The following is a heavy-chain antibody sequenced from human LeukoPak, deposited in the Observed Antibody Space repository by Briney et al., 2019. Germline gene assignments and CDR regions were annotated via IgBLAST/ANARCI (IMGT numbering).Heavy chain of an antibody. CDR2: ISGSGGST. CDR1: GFTFSSYA. Sequence: PGGSLRLSCAASGFTFSSYAMSWVRQAPGKGLEWVSAISGSGGSTYYADSVKGRFTISRDNSKNTLYLQMNSLRAEDTAVYYCANNPMEYQLPPNYYYYYMDVWGKGTTVTVSS. D-gene: IGHD2-2*01. J-gene: IGHJ6*03. V-gene: IGHV3-23*01. CDR3: ANNPMEYQLPPNYYYYYMDV.